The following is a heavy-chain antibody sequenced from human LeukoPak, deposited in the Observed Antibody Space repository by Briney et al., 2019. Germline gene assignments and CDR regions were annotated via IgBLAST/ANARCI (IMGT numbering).Heavy chain of an antibody. CDR1: GYTFTSYG. Sequence: VASVKVSCKASGYTFTSYGISWVRQAPGQGLEWMGWISAYNGNTNYAQKLQGRVTMTTDTSTSTAYMELRGLRSDDTAVYYCARDLITMFNWFDPWGQGTLVTVSS. V-gene: IGHV1-18*01. D-gene: IGHD3-10*02. CDR3: ARDLITMFNWFDP. CDR2: ISAYNGNT. J-gene: IGHJ5*02.